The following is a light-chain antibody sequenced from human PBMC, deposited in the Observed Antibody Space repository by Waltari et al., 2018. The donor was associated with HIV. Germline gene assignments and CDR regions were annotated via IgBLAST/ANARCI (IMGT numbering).Light chain of an antibody. J-gene: IGLJ1*01. CDR2: SDN. V-gene: IGLV1-40*01. Sequence: QSVLTQSPSVSGAPGQRVAISCTGPSSNIGACYDVHWFQHLPGTDPQLLVYSDNNRPSGVPDRFSASKSGTSASLAISGLQVDDEATYYCQSYDSSLSAYVFGPGTKVTVL. CDR3: QSYDSSLSAYV. CDR1: SSNIGACYD.